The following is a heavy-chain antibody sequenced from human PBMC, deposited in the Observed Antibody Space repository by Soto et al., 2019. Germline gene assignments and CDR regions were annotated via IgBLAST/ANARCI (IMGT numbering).Heavy chain of an antibody. V-gene: IGHV1-46*03. J-gene: IGHJ6*03. CDR1: GYTFTSYY. Sequence: ASVKVSCKASGYTFTSYYMHWVRQAPGQGLELMGIINPSGGSTSYAQKFQGRVTMSRDTSTSTVYMELSSLRSEDTAVYYCAGPSIAAFYYYYYYMDVWGKGTTVTVSS. CDR3: AGPSIAAFYYYYYYMDV. D-gene: IGHD6-6*01. CDR2: INPSGGST.